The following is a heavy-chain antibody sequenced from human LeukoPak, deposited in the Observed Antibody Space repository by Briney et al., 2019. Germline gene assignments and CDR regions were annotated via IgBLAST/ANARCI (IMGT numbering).Heavy chain of an antibody. Sequence: GGSLRLSCAASGFAFSRYTMNWVRQAPGKGLEWVSIIYSGGSTFYADSVKGRFTISRDNSKNTLYLQMNSLRAEDTAVYYCARGGSYLSAFDIWGQGTMVTVSS. J-gene: IGHJ3*02. CDR2: IYSGGST. D-gene: IGHD1-26*01. V-gene: IGHV3-53*01. CDR1: GFAFSRYT. CDR3: ARGGSYLSAFDI.